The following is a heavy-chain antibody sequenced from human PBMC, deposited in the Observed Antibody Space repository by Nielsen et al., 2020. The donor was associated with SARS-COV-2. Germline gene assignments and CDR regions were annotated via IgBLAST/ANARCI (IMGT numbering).Heavy chain of an antibody. Sequence: KVSCKGSGYSFTSYWIGWVRQMPGKGLEWMGIIYPGDSDTRYSPSFQGQVTISADKSISTAYLQWSSLKASDTAMYYCARQVFYDSSGQLPYLFDYWGQGTLVTVSS. CDR2: IYPGDSDT. V-gene: IGHV5-51*01. CDR3: ARQVFYDSSGQLPYLFDY. D-gene: IGHD3-22*01. J-gene: IGHJ4*02. CDR1: GYSFTSYW.